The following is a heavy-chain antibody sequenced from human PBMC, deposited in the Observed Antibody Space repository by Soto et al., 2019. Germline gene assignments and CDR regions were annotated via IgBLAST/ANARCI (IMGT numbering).Heavy chain of an antibody. J-gene: IGHJ4*02. Sequence: GGSLRLSCAASGFTFSSYSMNWVRQAPGKGLEWVSSISSSSSYIYYADSVKGRFTISRDNAKNSLYLQMNSLRAEDTAVYYCARDLSSSWGNFDYWGQGTLVTVSS. CDR2: ISSSSSYI. V-gene: IGHV3-21*01. CDR3: ARDLSSSWGNFDY. D-gene: IGHD6-13*01. CDR1: GFTFSSYS.